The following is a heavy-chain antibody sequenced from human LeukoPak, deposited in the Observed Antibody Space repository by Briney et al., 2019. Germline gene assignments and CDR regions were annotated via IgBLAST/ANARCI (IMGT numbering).Heavy chain of an antibody. J-gene: IGHJ4*02. Sequence: GGSLRLSCAASGFTFSSYAMHWVRQAPGKGLEWVAVISYDGSNKYYADSVKGRSTISRDNSKNTLYLQMNSLRAEDTAVYYCARDPRAARLPIYYFDYWGQGTLVTVSS. V-gene: IGHV3-30*04. CDR3: ARDPRAARLPIYYFDY. CDR1: GFTFSSYA. D-gene: IGHD6-6*01. CDR2: ISYDGSNK.